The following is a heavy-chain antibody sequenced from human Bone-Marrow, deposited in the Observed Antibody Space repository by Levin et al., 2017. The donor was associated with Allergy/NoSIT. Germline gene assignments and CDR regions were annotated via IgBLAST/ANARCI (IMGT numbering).Heavy chain of an antibody. Sequence: QPGGSLRLSCAASGFTFSSYGMHWVRQAPGKGLEWVAVIWYDGSNKYYADSVKGRFTISRDNSKNTLYLQMNSLRAEDTAVYYCAREPTYYYGSGGVSNRGWFDPWGQGTLVTVSS. CDR2: IWYDGSNK. J-gene: IGHJ5*02. D-gene: IGHD3-10*01. V-gene: IGHV3-33*01. CDR3: AREPTYYYGSGGVSNRGWFDP. CDR1: GFTFSSYG.